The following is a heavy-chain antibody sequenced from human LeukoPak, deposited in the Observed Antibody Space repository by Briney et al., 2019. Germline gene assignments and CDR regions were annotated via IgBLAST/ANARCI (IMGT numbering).Heavy chain of an antibody. J-gene: IGHJ6*02. CDR1: GFNLSSYG. CDR3: AKGVAGTPYYYYGMDV. Sequence: GSSLTLSCAPSGFNLSSYGMHWLRQAPGKGLEGVAVISYDGSNKYYADSVKGRFTISRDNSKNTLYLQMNSLRAEDTAVYYCAKGVAGTPYYYYGMDVWGQGTTVTVSS. V-gene: IGHV3-30*18. CDR2: ISYDGSNK. D-gene: IGHD6-19*01.